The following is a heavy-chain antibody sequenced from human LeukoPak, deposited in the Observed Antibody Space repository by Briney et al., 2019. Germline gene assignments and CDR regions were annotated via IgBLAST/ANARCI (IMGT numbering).Heavy chain of an antibody. J-gene: IGHJ4*02. CDR2: IYHRGSA. CDR3: ARAGNYYTSGSYLGY. D-gene: IGHD3-10*01. V-gene: IGHV4-59*01. Sequence: PSETLSLTCTVFGGSISSYYWSWIQQPPGKGLEWIGYIYHRGSANYNPSLKSRVAISLDTSKNQFSLRLSSVTAADTAVYFCARAGNYYTSGSYLGYWGQGTLVTVSS. CDR1: GGSISSYY.